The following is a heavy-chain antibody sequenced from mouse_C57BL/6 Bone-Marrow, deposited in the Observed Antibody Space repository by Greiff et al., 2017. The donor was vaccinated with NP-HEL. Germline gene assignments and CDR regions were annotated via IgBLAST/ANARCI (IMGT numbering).Heavy chain of an antibody. CDR1: GFSLTSYA. V-gene: IGHV2-9-1*01. Sequence: QVQLKQSGPGLVAPSQSLSITCTVSGFSLTSYAISWVRQPPGKGLEWLGVIWTGGGTNYTSALKSRLSISNDNSKSQVFLKMNSLQTDDTARYYCARNKLLLLRYAMDYWGQGTSVTVSS. J-gene: IGHJ4*01. CDR3: ARNKLLLLRYAMDY. D-gene: IGHD1-1*01. CDR2: IWTGGGT.